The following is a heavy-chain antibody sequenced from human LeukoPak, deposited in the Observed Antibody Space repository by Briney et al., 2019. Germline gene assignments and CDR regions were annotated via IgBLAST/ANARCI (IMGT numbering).Heavy chain of an antibody. CDR1: GFTFSS. CDR2: IKQDGSEK. D-gene: IGHD6-19*01. Sequence: GGSLRLSCAASGFTFSSWVRQAPGKGLEWVANIKQDGSEKYYVDSVKGRFTISRDNAKNSLYLQMNSLRAEDTAVYYCARPSGYSSADDAFDIWGQGTMVTVSS. CDR3: ARPSGYSSADDAFDI. V-gene: IGHV3-7*01. J-gene: IGHJ3*02.